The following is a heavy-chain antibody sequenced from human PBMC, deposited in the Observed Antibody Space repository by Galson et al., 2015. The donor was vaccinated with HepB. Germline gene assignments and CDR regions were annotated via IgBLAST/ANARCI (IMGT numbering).Heavy chain of an antibody. CDR3: AGGGGGLGDS. V-gene: IGHV3-74*01. J-gene: IGHJ4*02. CDR2: INGGGSDR. Sequence: SLRLSCAASGFAFRSSPMHWIRQAPGKGLMWVSRINGGGSDRTYADSVKGRFTISRDDAKNMIFLQMNSLRVEDTAVYYCAGGGGGLGDSWGQGTLVTVSS. D-gene: IGHD2-21*02. CDR1: GFAFRSSP.